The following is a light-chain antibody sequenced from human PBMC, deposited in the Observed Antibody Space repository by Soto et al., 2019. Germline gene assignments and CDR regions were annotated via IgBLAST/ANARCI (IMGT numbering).Light chain of an antibody. J-gene: IGKJ4*01. CDR1: QTVSSSY. CDR3: QQYGSSPPGLT. Sequence: EIVLTQSPGTLSLSPGARATLSCRASQTVSSSYLAWYQQKPGLAPRLLIYGASSRATGIPDRFSGSGSGTDFTLTISRLEPEDSAVYYCQQYGSSPPGLTFGGGTKVDIK. CDR2: GAS. V-gene: IGKV3-20*01.